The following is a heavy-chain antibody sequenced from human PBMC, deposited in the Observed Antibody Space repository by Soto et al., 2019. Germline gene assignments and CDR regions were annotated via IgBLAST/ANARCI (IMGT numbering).Heavy chain of an antibody. CDR2: INPNSGCT. V-gene: IGHV1-2*02. CDR3: ASYGISSGDYLPFDY. D-gene: IGHD4-17*01. J-gene: IGHJ4*02. CDR1: GYTSTGYY. Sequence: ASVKVSFKASGYTSTGYYLHWLRQAPGQGLEWMGWINPNSGCTNYAQKFQGRVTMTRDTSISTAYMELSRLRSDDTAVYYCASYGISSGDYLPFDYWGQGTLVTVSS.